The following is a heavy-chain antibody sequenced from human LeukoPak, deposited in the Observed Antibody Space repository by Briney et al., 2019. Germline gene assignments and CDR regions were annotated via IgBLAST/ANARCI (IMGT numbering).Heavy chain of an antibody. J-gene: IGHJ6*02. V-gene: IGHV4-59*12. CDR1: GGSISSYY. CDR3: ARGPAAIGRYYYYYGMDV. D-gene: IGHD2-2*02. Sequence: SETLSLTCTVSGGSISSYYWSWIRQPPGKGLEWIGYIYYSGSTNYNPSLKSRVTISVDTSKNQFSLKLSSVTAAGTAVYYCARGPAAIGRYYYYYGMDVWGQGTTVTVSS. CDR2: IYYSGST.